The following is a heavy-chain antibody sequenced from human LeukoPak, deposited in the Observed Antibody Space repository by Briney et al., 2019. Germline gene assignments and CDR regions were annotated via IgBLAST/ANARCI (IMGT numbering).Heavy chain of an antibody. D-gene: IGHD2-2*01. CDR3: TTGYCSSTSCYEVDY. V-gene: IGHV3-15*01. J-gene: IGHJ4*02. CDR2: IKSKTDGGTT. Sequence: GGSLRLPCAASGFTFSNAWMSWVRQAPGKGLEWVGRIKSKTDGGTTDYAAPVKGRFTISRDDSKNTLYLQMNSLKTEDTAVYYCTTGYCSSTSCYEVDYWGQGTLVTVSS. CDR1: GFTFSNAW.